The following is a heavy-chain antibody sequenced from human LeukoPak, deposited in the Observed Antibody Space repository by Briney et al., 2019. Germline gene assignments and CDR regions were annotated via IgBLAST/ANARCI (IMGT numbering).Heavy chain of an antibody. CDR2: ISGSGGST. Sequence: GGSLRLSCAVSGITLSNYAMSWVRQAPGKGLEWVAGISGSGGSTYYADSVKGRFTISRDNSKNTLYLQMNSLRAEDTAVYYCAKGPRMTTVFWFDPWGQGTLVTVSS. J-gene: IGHJ5*02. D-gene: IGHD4-17*01. V-gene: IGHV3-23*01. CDR1: GITLSNYA. CDR3: AKGPRMTTVFWFDP.